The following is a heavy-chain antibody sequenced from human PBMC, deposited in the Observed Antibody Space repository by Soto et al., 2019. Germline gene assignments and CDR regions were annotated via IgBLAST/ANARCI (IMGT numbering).Heavy chain of an antibody. CDR3: AREGNYYDSSGYPSYDAFDI. V-gene: IGHV1-69*06. J-gene: IGHJ3*02. CDR2: IIPIFGTA. CDR1: GGTFSSYA. Sequence: QVQLVQSGAEVKKPGSSVKVSGKASGGTFSSYAISWVRQAPGQGLEWMGGIIPIFGTANYAQKFQGRVTITADKSTSTAYMELSSLRSEDTAVYYCAREGNYYDSSGYPSYDAFDIWGQGTMVTVSS. D-gene: IGHD3-22*01.